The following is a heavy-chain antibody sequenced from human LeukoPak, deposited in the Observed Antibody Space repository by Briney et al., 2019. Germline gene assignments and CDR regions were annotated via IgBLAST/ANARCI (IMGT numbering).Heavy chain of an antibody. V-gene: IGHV1-69*13. D-gene: IGHD3-16*01. Sequence: ASVKVSCKASGGTFSSYSISWVRQAPGQGLEWMGGIIPIFGTANYAQKFQGRVTITADESTSTAYMELSSLRSEDTAVYYCAKDYVSWGGGNYFDYWGQGTLVTVSS. J-gene: IGHJ4*02. CDR1: GGTFSSYS. CDR3: AKDYVSWGGGNYFDY. CDR2: IIPIFGTA.